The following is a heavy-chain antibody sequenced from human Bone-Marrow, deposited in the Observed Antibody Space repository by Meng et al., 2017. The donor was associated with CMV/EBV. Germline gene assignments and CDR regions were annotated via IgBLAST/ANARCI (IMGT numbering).Heavy chain of an antibody. D-gene: IGHD3-3*01. CDR3: ASPHSGPDCWSGYEGMDV. V-gene: IGHV3-48*03. CDR2: ISSSGSTI. J-gene: IGHJ6*02. CDR1: GFTFSSYE. Sequence: GESLKISCAASGFTFSSYEMNWVRQAPGKGLEWVSYISSSGSTIYYADSVKGRFTISRDNATNSLYLQMNSLRAEDTAVYYCASPHSGPDCWSGYEGMDVWGQGTTVTVSS.